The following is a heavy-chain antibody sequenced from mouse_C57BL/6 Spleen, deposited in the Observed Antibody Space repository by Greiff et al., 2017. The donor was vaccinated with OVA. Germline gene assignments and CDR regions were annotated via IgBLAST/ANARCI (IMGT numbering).Heavy chain of an antibody. J-gene: IGHJ1*03. CDR1: GYAFSSSW. V-gene: IGHV1-82*01. CDR3: ARDRTCDSYFDV. Sequence: QVQLQQSGPELVKPGASVKISCKASGYAFSSSWMNWVKQRPGKGLEWIGRIYPGDGDTKYNGKFKGKATLTADKSSSTAYLQHSSLTSEDSAVYVCARDRTCDSYFDVWGTGTTVTVSS. CDR2: IYPGDGDT.